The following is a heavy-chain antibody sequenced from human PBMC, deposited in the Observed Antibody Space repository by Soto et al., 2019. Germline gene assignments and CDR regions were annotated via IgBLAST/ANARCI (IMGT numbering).Heavy chain of an antibody. Sequence: ASVKVSCKASGYTFTGYYMHWVRQAPGQGLEWMGWINPNSGGTNYAQKFQGRVTVTRDTSISTAYMELSRLRSDDTAVYYCARGDSGIYYFFDDWGQGTLVTVSS. CDR2: INPNSGGT. V-gene: IGHV1-2*02. CDR3: ARGDSGIYYFFDD. CDR1: GYTFTGYY. J-gene: IGHJ4*02. D-gene: IGHD1-26*01.